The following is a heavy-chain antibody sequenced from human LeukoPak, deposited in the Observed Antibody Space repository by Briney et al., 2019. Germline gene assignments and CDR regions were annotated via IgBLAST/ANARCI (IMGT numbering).Heavy chain of an antibody. CDR1: GFTFSSYG. CDR2: IWYDGSNK. J-gene: IGHJ6*02. D-gene: IGHD3-3*01. Sequence: GGSLRLSCAASGFTFSSYGMHWVRQAPGKGLEWVAVIWYDGSNKYYADSVKGRFTISRDNSKNTLYLQMNSLRAEDTAVYYCARDLSLRSYDFWSGYYTAGHNYYYYGMDVWGQGTTVTASS. V-gene: IGHV3-33*01. CDR3: ARDLSLRSYDFWSGYYTAGHNYYYYGMDV.